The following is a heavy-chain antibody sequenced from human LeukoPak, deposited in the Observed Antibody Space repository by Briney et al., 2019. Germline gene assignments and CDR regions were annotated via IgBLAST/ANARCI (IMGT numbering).Heavy chain of an antibody. J-gene: IGHJ5*02. V-gene: IGHV1-2*02. CDR3: ARDNTGTTGGGFDP. D-gene: IGHD4-17*01. CDR1: GYTFTGYY. Sequence: ASVKVSCKASGYTFTGYYMHWVRQAPGQGLEWMGWINPNSGGTNYAQKFQGRVTMTRDTSISTAYMELSRLRSDDTAVYYCARDNTGTTGGGFDPWGQGTLVTVSS. CDR2: INPNSGGT.